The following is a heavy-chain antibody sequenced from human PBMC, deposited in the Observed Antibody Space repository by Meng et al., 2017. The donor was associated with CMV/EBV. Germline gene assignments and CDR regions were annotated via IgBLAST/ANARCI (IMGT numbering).Heavy chain of an antibody. V-gene: IGHV3-48*04. CDR2: ISSSSSTI. J-gene: IGHJ6*02. CDR3: ARGKKSYDFWREDYYYGMDV. Sequence: GESLKISCAASGFTFSSYSMNWVRQAPGKGLEWVSYISSSSSTIYYADSVKGRFTISRDNVKNSLYLQMNSLRAEDTAVYYCARGKKSYDFWREDYYYGMDVWGQGTTVTVSS. CDR1: GFTFSSYS. D-gene: IGHD3-3*01.